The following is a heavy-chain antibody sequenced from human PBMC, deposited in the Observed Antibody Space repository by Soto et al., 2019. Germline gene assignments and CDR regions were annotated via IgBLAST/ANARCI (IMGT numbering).Heavy chain of an antibody. CDR1: GFTFSSYW. V-gene: IGHV3-74*01. D-gene: IGHD3-22*01. Sequence: HPGGSLRLACAASGFTFSSYWTHWVRQVPGKGLVWVSRINSEGTGTIYADSVKGRFTISRDNAKNTLYLQMNSLRAEDTAVYYCVRDYDSSGYNSDYWGQGTPVTVSS. CDR2: INSEGTGT. J-gene: IGHJ4*02. CDR3: VRDYDSSGYNSDY.